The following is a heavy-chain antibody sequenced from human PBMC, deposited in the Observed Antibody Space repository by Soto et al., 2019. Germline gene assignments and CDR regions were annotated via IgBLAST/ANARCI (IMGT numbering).Heavy chain of an antibody. J-gene: IGHJ5*02. V-gene: IGHV1-69*13. Sequence: SVKLSCKASGYTLTSYDINCVRQAPGQGLEWMGGIIPIFGTANYAQKFQGRVTITADESTSTAYMELSSLRSEDTAVYYCARTPTPQSNVLLWFGELPWGQGTLVTAPQ. CDR2: IIPIFGTA. CDR1: GYTLTSYD. D-gene: IGHD3-10*01. CDR3: ARTPTPQSNVLLWFGELP.